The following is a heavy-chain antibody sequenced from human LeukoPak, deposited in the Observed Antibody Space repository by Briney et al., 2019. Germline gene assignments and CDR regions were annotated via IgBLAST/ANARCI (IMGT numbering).Heavy chain of an antibody. J-gene: IGHJ4*02. V-gene: IGHV3-23*01. CDR2: ISGSGGST. CDR1: GFTFSSYA. Sequence: GGSLRLSCAASGFTFSSYAMSWVRQAPGKGLEWVSAISGSGGSTYYADSVKGRFTISRDNSKSILYLQMGSLRAEDMAVYYCARDSSGWSYFDLWGQGTLVTVSS. CDR3: ARDSSGWSYFDL. D-gene: IGHD6-19*01.